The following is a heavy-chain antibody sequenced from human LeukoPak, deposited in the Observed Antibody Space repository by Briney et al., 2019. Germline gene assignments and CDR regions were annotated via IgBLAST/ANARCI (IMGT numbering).Heavy chain of an antibody. J-gene: IGHJ5*02. D-gene: IGHD1-26*01. CDR3: ARGSLLTLYSGSSHNWFDP. CDR2: MNPNSGNT. Sequence: ASVKVSCKASGYTFISYDINWVRQATGQGLEWMGWMNPNSGNTGYAQKFQGRVTMTRNTSISTAYMELSSLRSEDTAVYYCARGSLLTLYSGSSHNWFDPWGQGTLVTVSS. CDR1: GYTFISYD. V-gene: IGHV1-8*01.